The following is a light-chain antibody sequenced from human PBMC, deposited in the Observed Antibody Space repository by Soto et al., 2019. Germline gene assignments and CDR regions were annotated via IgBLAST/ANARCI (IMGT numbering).Light chain of an antibody. CDR3: QSYDSGLSGHWV. CDR2: GNI. Sequence: QSVLTQPPSVSGAPGQRVTISCTGTSSDIGAGYDVHWYQQLPGTAPKLLIYGNINRPSGVPDRFSGSKSGTSASLAITGLQAEDEADYYCQSYDSGLSGHWVFGGGTKLTVL. CDR1: SSDIGAGYD. J-gene: IGLJ3*02. V-gene: IGLV1-40*01.